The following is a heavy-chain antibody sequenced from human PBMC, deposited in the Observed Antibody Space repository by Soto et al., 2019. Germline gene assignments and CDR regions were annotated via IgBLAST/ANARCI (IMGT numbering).Heavy chain of an antibody. D-gene: IGHD6-13*01. J-gene: IGHJ4*02. CDR3: ARDGSSSWYGYFDY. CDR2: ISAYNGNT. CDR1: GYTFTSYG. Sequence: ASVKVSCTASGYTFTSYGISWVRQAPGQGLEWMGWISAYNGNTNYAQKLQGRVTMTTDTSTSTAYMELRSLRSDDTAVYYCARDGSSSWYGYFDYWGQGTLVTVSS. V-gene: IGHV1-18*01.